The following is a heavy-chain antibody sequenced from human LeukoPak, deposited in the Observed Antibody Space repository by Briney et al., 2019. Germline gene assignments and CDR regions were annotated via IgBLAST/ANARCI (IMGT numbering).Heavy chain of an antibody. Sequence: SETLSLTCTVSGGSIISYYWSWIRQPPGKGQEWVGEINHSGSTNYNPSLKSRVTISVDTSKKQFSLKLSSVTAADTAVYYCARARAHLKYYYDSSGYYYFDYWGQGTLVTVTS. CDR1: GGSIISYY. D-gene: IGHD3-22*01. CDR2: INHSGST. V-gene: IGHV4-34*01. CDR3: ARARAHLKYYYDSSGYYYFDY. J-gene: IGHJ4*02.